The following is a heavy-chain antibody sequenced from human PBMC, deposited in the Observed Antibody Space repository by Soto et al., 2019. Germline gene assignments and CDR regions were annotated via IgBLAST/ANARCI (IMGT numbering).Heavy chain of an antibody. J-gene: IGHJ4*02. Sequence: QVTLKESGPVLVKPTETLTLTCTVSGFSLSNANVGATWIRQPPGKALEWLAHIFSDDEKSSNPSLKRKVTISKDTSESQVVLTMTNMDPVDTATYYCARIYHPELGVYYFDFWGQGALVTVSS. CDR1: GFSLSNANVG. V-gene: IGHV2-26*01. D-gene: IGHD3-10*01. CDR2: IFSDDEK. CDR3: ARIYHPELGVYYFDF.